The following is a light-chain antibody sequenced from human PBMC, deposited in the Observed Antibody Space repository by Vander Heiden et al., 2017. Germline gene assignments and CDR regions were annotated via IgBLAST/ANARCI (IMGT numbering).Light chain of an antibody. Sequence: EIVFTQSPAPLSLSPVARATLSCRASLSVSRYFAWYHQKPGQAHRPLIHVASNWATGIPARFSGSGSGTDFTLTISSLEPEDFAVYYCQQRSNWPPKYTFGQGTKLEIK. V-gene: IGKV3-11*01. J-gene: IGKJ2*01. CDR3: QQRSNWPPKYT. CDR1: LSVSRY. CDR2: VAS.